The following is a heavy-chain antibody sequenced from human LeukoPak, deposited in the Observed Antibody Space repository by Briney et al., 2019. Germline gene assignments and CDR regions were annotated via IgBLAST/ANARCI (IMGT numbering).Heavy chain of an antibody. CDR1: GGSIRSSNYY. V-gene: IGHV4-39*07. J-gene: IGHJ4*02. D-gene: IGHD6-13*01. CDR3: AREGALPEYTTSWYDY. Sequence: PSETLSLTCTVSGGSIRSSNYYWGWIRQPPGKGLEWIGSLSYSGITYYNPSLQSRVTMSIETSMNHFSLRLTSVTAADTAVYYCAREGALPEYTTSWYDYWGQGALVTVSS. CDR2: LSYSGIT.